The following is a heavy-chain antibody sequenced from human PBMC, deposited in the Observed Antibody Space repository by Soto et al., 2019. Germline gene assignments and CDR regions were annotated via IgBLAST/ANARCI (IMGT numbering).Heavy chain of an antibody. CDR2: INPRYGST. CDR1: GYTFISYY. J-gene: IGHJ3*01. Sequence: ASVKVSCKASGYTFISYYMHWVRQAPGHGLEWMGIINPRYGSTTYAQKVQGRVTLTRDTSTDTVYMELSGLRSEDTAVYYCARVQHSIAVTEYDAIDVWGQGTMVTVSS. D-gene: IGHD6-19*01. CDR3: ARVQHSIAVTEYDAIDV. V-gene: IGHV1-46*03.